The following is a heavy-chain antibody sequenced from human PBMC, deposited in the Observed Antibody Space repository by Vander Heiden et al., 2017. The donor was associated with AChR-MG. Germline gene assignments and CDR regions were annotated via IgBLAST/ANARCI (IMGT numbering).Heavy chain of an antibody. CDR1: GGTFRSYA. V-gene: IGHV1-69*11. Sequence: QGQLVQSGAEVKKPGSSVTVSCKPSGGTFRSYAISWVRQAPGQGLEWMGRIIPVLGTTNYAQKFQGRVTITADQSTSTAYMELSSLRSEDTAVYYCARGMSGIAAAGASFEHWGQGTLVTVSS. CDR3: ARGMSGIAAAGASFEH. D-gene: IGHD6-13*01. J-gene: IGHJ4*02. CDR2: IIPVLGTT.